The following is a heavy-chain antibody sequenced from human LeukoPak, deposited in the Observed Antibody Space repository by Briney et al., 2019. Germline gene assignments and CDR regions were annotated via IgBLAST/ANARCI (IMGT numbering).Heavy chain of an antibody. CDR3: ARDYRDAYGYRYFDL. CDR1: GFTFSTYS. V-gene: IGHV3-21*01. D-gene: IGHD3-10*01. CDR2: TEPGTGS. Sequence: GSXRLSCAASGFTFSTYSMNWVRLAPGKGLEWVSSTEPGTGSIADPVQGRFTISIDNAHNSLYLQMNSLRVEDTAVYYCARDYRDAYGYRYFDLWGRGTLVTVSS. J-gene: IGHJ2*01.